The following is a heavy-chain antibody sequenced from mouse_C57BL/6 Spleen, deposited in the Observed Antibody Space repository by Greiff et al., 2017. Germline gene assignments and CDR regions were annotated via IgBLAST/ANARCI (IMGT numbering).Heavy chain of an antibody. V-gene: IGHV1-9*01. D-gene: IGHD2-4*01. CDR3: AREGVYYDWFAY. CDR1: GYTFTGYW. J-gene: IGHJ3*01. Sequence: QVQLQQSGAELMKPGASVKLSCKATGYTFTGYWIEWVKQRPGHGLEWIGEILPGSGSTNDNEKFKGTATFTADTSSNTADMQLSSLTTEDSAIYYCAREGVYYDWFAYWGQGTLVTVSA. CDR2: ILPGSGST.